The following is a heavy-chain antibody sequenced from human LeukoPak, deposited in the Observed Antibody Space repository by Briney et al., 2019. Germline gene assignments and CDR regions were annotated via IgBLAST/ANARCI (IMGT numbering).Heavy chain of an antibody. CDR3: ASGYYYDSSGFDY. J-gene: IGHJ4*02. Sequence: SETLSLTCAVYGGSFSGYYWSWIRQPPGKGLEWIGEINHSGSTNYNPSLKSRVTISVDTSKNQFSLKLSSVTAADTAVYYCASGYYYDSSGFDYWGQGTLVTVSS. D-gene: IGHD3-22*01. CDR2: INHSGST. V-gene: IGHV4-34*01. CDR1: GGSFSGYY.